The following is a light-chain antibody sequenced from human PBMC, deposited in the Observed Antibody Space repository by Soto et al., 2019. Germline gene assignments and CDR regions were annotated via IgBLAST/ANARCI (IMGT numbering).Light chain of an antibody. J-gene: IGKJ1*01. V-gene: IGKV2-30*01. Sequence: DVVMTQSPLSLPVTLGQPASISCRSSQSVVYSDGIAYLAWVQQRPGQSPRRLIYKTSRGDSGVPDRFSGRGSGTDFTLKINSVEADDVGVYYCMQGTIWPPTFGRGTKVEIK. CDR1: QSVVYSDGIAY. CDR3: MQGTIWPPT. CDR2: KTS.